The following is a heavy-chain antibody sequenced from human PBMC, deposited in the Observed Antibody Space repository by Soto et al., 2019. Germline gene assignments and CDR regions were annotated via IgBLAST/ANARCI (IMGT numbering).Heavy chain of an antibody. Sequence: ASVKVSCKASGYTFTGYGISWVRQAPGQGLEWMGWISAYNGNTNYAQKLQGRVTMTTDTSTSTAYMELRSLRSDDTAVYYCARCGGDCQYYYYYFMDVSSRGSTVTGSS. CDR2: ISAYNGNT. D-gene: IGHD2-21*01. CDR1: GYTFTGYG. J-gene: IGHJ6*03. V-gene: IGHV1-18*01. CDR3: ARCGGDCQYYYYYFMDV.